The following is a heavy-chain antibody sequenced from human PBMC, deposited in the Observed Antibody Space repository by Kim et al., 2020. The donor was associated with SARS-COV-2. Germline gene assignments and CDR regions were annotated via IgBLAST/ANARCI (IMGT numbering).Heavy chain of an antibody. J-gene: IGHJ4*02. D-gene: IGHD5-18*01. Sequence: NPSLKSRVTISVDTSKNQFSLKLSSVTAADTAVYYCARSGDTAMVTGFDYWGQGTLVTVSS. V-gene: IGHV4-4*09. CDR3: ARSGDTAMVTGFDY.